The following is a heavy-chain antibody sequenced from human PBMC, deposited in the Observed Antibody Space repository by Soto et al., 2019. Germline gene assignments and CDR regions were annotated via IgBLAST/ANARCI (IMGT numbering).Heavy chain of an antibody. J-gene: IGHJ4*02. CDR2: IIPLLGTA. CDR1: GVTVNSYA. D-gene: IGHD5-18*01. CDR3: AGFGYSKGYAY. V-gene: IGHV1-69*09. Sequence: QVQLEQSGAEVKKPGSSVKVSCKASGVTVNSYALIWVRQAPGQGLEWMGSIIPLLGTANSAQKFRDRVTITADKSTSTAYMELTSLRSEDSAVYYCAGFGYSKGYAYWGQGTLVTVSS.